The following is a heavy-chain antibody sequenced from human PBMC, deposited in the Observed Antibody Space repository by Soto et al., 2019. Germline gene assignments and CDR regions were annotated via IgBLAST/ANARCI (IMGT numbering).Heavy chain of an antibody. CDR2: IYYSGST. V-gene: IGHV4-31*03. CDR1: GGSISSGGYY. D-gene: IGHD1-7*01. CDR3: ARNWNYVYGMDV. J-gene: IGHJ6*02. Sequence: SETLSLTCTVSGGSISSGGYYWSWIRQHPGKGLEWIGYIYYSGSTYYNPSLKSRVTISVDTSKNQFSLKLSSVTAAETAVYYCARNWNYVYGMDVWGQGTTVTVSS.